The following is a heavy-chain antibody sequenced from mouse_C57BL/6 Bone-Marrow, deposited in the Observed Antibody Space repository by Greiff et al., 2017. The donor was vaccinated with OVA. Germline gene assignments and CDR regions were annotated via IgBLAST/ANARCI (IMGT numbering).Heavy chain of an antibody. Sequence: EVQLQQSGAELVRPWASVKLSCTASGFNIKDDYMHWVKQRPEQGLEWIGWIDPENGDTEYASKFQGKATITADTSSNTAYLQLRSLTSEDSAVYYCTTLRWGYWGQGTTLTVSS. CDR1: GFNIKDDY. V-gene: IGHV14-4*01. CDR3: TTLRWGY. CDR2: IDPENGDT. D-gene: IGHD1-1*01. J-gene: IGHJ2*01.